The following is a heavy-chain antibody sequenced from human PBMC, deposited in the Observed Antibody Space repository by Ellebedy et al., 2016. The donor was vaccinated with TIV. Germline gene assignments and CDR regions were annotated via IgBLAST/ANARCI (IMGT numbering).Heavy chain of an antibody. D-gene: IGHD2-21*01. CDR2: MTSDTRTI. CDR1: GFNFRVYS. Sequence: GESLKISCAASGFNFRVYSMNWVRQAPGKGLEWIAYMTSDTRTIRYADSVKGRFTISRNNDKNSLYLQLSSLRDDDTAVYYCARSVEFRFDHWGQGTRVTVSS. V-gene: IGHV3-48*02. J-gene: IGHJ4*02. CDR3: ARSVEFRFDH.